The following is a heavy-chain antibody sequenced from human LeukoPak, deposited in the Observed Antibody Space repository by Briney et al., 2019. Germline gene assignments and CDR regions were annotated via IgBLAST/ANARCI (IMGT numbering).Heavy chain of an antibody. CDR2: VYTSGST. CDR3: ARDRDMVRGLIQNVDRRSVYFDY. Sequence: SETLSLTCTVSGGSISRSYWSWIRQPAGKGLEWIGRVYTSGSTNYNYNPSLKSRLTMSVDTSKNQFSLKLSSVSAADTAVYYCARDRDMVRGLIQNVDRRSVYFDYWGQGTLVTVSA. D-gene: IGHD3-10*01. V-gene: IGHV4-4*07. CDR1: GGSISRSY. J-gene: IGHJ4*02.